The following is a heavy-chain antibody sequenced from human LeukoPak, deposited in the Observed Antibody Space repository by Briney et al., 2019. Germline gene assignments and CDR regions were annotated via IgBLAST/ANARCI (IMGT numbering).Heavy chain of an antibody. CDR3: ARGYCSGGSCYHKYYFDY. Sequence: SETLSLTCTVSGGSLSSGDYYWSWIRQPPGKGLEWIGYVYYSGGTYYNPSLKSRLTISIDTSKNQFSLNLSSVTAADTAVYYCARGYCSGGSCYHKYYFDYWGQGTLVTVSS. D-gene: IGHD2-15*01. CDR1: GGSLSSGDYY. CDR2: VYYSGGT. J-gene: IGHJ4*02. V-gene: IGHV4-30-4*01.